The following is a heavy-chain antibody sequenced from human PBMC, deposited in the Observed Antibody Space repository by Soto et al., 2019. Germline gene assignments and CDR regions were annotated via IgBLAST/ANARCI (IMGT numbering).Heavy chain of an antibody. Sequence: SETLSLTCTVSGGSISSYYWSWIRQPPGKGLEWIGYIYYSGSTNYNPSLKSRVTISVDTSKNQFSLKLSSVTAADTAVYYCARVAGCSGGSCYSAFFDFWGQGILVTVSS. J-gene: IGHJ4*02. V-gene: IGHV4-59*01. CDR1: GGSISSYY. D-gene: IGHD2-15*01. CDR3: ARVAGCSGGSCYSAFFDF. CDR2: IYYSGST.